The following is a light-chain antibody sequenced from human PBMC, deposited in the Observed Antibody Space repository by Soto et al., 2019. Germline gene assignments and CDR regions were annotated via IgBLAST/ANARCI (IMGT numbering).Light chain of an antibody. CDR2: DAS. J-gene: IGKJ1*01. Sequence: DIQMTQSPFTLSASVGDRVTITCRASQSIATWLAWFQQKPGKAPKLLMYDASKLESGVPTRFSGSGSETEFTLTISSLKPDDIATYYCQQYYLYATFGQGTKVEMK. CDR3: QQYYLYAT. CDR1: QSIATW. V-gene: IGKV1-5*01.